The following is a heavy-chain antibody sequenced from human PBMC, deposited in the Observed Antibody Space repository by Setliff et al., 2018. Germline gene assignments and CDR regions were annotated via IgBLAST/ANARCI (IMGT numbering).Heavy chain of an antibody. V-gene: IGHV1-69*06. CDR3: ARLVRFCTQTACQKVAGDES. Sequence: ASVKVSCKASGDTFSTYALSWVRQAPGQGLEWMGGIIPLLETAKYAQKFQGRVTITADKSTSTGYMELSSLRSEDTAMYYCARLVRFCTQTACQKVAGDESWGQGTLVTVSS. J-gene: IGHJ5*01. D-gene: IGHD2-8*01. CDR2: IIPLLETA. CDR1: GDTFSTYA.